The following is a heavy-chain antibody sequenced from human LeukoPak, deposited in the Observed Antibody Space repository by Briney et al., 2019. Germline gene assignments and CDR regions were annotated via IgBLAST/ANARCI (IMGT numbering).Heavy chain of an antibody. CDR1: GGSISSGSYY. CDR3: ARDTLVGATAWFDP. Sequence: SQTLSLTCPVSGGSISSGSYYWSWIRQPAGKGLEWIGRIYTSGSTNYNPSLKSRVTISVDTSKNQFSLKLSSVTAADTAVYYCARDTLVGATAWFDPWGQGTLVTVSS. D-gene: IGHD1-26*01. J-gene: IGHJ5*02. CDR2: IYTSGST. V-gene: IGHV4-61*02.